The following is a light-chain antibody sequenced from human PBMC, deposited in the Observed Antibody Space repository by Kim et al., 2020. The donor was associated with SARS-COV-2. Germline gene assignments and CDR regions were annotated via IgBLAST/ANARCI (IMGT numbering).Light chain of an antibody. J-gene: IGLJ2*01. CDR2: ENN. Sequence: KPVTIACTRGNGDIASNYGQWVQQRPRSAPTTVIVENNQRPSGVPDRFSGSIDSSSNSASLTISGLKTEDEADYYCHSYDSNNHVVFGGGTQLTVL. CDR3: HSYDSNNHVV. V-gene: IGLV6-57*03. CDR1: NGDIASNY.